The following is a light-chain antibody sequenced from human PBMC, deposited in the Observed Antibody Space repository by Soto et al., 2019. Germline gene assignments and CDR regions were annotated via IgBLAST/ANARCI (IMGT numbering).Light chain of an antibody. CDR1: SSDVGSYNR. CDR3: SSFTGGSTYV. V-gene: IGLV2-18*02. J-gene: IGLJ1*01. Sequence: QSVLTQPPSVSGSPGQSVTISCTGTSSDVGSYNRVSWYQQPPGTAPKLMIFDVSDRPSGVPDRFSGSKSGNTASLTISGLQAEDEADYYCSSFTGGSTYVFGPGPKVTAL. CDR2: DVS.